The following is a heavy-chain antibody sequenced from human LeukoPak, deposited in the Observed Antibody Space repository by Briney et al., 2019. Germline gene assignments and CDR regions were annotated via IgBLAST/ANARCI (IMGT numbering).Heavy chain of an antibody. CDR2: INSGTGST. CDR1: GFTFSSYA. CDR3: AKGDSAPRYYYYYGMDV. D-gene: IGHD3-22*01. V-gene: IGHV3-23*01. Sequence: GGSLRLSCAASGFTFSSYAMSWVRQAPGKGLEWVSAINSGTGSTYYADSVEGRFTISRDNSKNTQYLQMNSLRAEDTAVYYCAKGDSAPRYYYYYGMDVWGQGTTVTVSS. J-gene: IGHJ6*02.